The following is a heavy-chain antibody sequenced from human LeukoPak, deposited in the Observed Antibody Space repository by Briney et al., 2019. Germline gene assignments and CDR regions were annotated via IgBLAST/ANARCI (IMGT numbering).Heavy chain of an antibody. J-gene: IGHJ4*02. D-gene: IGHD6-13*01. V-gene: IGHV3-23*01. CDR3: AIIAAAAYFDY. CDR2: ISGSGGST. CDR1: GFTFSNYA. Sequence: GGSLRLSCAASGFTFSNYAMSWVRQAPGEGLEWVSAISGSGGSTYYADSVKGRFTISRDNSKNTLYLQMNSLRAEDTAVYYCAIIAAAAYFDYWGQGTLVTVSS.